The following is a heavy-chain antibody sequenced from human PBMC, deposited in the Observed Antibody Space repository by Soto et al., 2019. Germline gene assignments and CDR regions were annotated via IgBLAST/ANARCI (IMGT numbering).Heavy chain of an antibody. CDR1: GGSISSGGYY. V-gene: IGHV4-31*03. CDR2: IYYSGST. J-gene: IGHJ6*03. CDR3: ARDPGRYYYMDV. Sequence: QVHLQESGPGLVKPSQTLSLTCTVSGGSISSGGYYWSWIRQHPGKGLEWIGYIYYSGSTYYNPSLKSRVTISVDTSKNQFALKLSSVTAADTAVYHCARDPGRYYYMDVWGKGTTVTVSS.